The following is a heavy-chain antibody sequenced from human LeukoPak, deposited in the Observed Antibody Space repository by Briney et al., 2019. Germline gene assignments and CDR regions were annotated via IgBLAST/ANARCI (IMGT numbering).Heavy chain of an antibody. D-gene: IGHD2-2*01. J-gene: IGHJ4*02. V-gene: IGHV4-34*01. CDR2: INHSGST. Sequence: SETLCLTCAVYVGSFSGYYWSWIRQPPGKGLEWSGEINHSGSTNYTPSPKSRVTLSVDKSKNQFSCKLSSVTAADTAVYYRARGGETAAFDSWGQGTLVTVSS. CDR1: VGSFSGYY. CDR3: ARGGETAAFDS.